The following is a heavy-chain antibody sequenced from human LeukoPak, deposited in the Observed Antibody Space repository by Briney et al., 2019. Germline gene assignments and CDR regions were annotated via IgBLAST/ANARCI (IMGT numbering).Heavy chain of an antibody. CDR3: ARAPFSYYALDI. CDR2: VFHTGST. Sequence: SETLSLTCAVSGGSVSSTNWWSWVRQSPGKGLEWIGEVFHTGSTSYNASLKSRATISLDKSGNQLSLQLRSVTAADTAVYFCARAPFSYYALDIWGQGTTVTVSS. CDR1: GGSVSSTNW. V-gene: IGHV4-4*02. J-gene: IGHJ6*02.